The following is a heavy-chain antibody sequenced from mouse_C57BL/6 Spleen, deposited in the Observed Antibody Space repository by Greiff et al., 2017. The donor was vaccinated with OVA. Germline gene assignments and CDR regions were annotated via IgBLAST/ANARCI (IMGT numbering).Heavy chain of an antibody. CDR1: GFSLTSYG. D-gene: IGHD1-1*01. CDR3: AKIYGSSYAMDY. V-gene: IGHV2-5*01. CDR2: IWRGGST. Sequence: VKLQQSGPGLVQPSQSLSITCTVSGFSLTSYGVHWVRQSPGKGLEWLGVIWRGGSTDYNAAFMSRLSITKDNSKSQVFCKMNSLQADDTAIYYCAKIYGSSYAMDYWGQGTSVTVSS. J-gene: IGHJ4*01.